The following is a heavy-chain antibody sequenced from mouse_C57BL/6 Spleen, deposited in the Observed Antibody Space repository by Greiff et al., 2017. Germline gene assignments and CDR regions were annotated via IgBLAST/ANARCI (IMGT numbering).Heavy chain of an antibody. D-gene: IGHD1-1*01. J-gene: IGHJ4*01. Sequence: VQLQQSGPGLVQPSQSLSITCTVSGFSLTSYGVHWVRQSPGKGLEWLGVIWSGGSTDYNAAFISRLSISKDNSKSQVFFKMNSLQADDTAIYYCARTGTTVVDYYYAMDYWGQGTSVTVSS. V-gene: IGHV2-2*01. CDR3: ARTGTTVVDYYYAMDY. CDR1: GFSLTSYG. CDR2: IWSGGST.